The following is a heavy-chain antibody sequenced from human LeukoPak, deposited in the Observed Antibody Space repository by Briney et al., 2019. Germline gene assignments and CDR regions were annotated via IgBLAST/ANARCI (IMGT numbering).Heavy chain of an antibody. D-gene: IGHD2-2*01. Sequence: SETLSLTCTVSGGSISSYYWSWIRQPPGKGLEWIGYIYYSGSTNYNPSLKSRVTISVDTSKNQFSLKLSSVTAADTAVYYCARVPLGYCSSTSCSHRFVWFDPWGQGTLVTVSS. CDR2: IYYSGST. V-gene: IGHV4-59*01. J-gene: IGHJ5*02. CDR1: GGSISSYY. CDR3: ARVPLGYCSSTSCSHRFVWFDP.